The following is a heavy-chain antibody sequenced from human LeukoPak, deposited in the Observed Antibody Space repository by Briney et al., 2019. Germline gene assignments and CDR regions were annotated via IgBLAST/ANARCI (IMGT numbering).Heavy chain of an antibody. V-gene: IGHV4-34*01. J-gene: IGHJ6*03. CDR2: INHSGST. CDR1: GGSFSGYY. CDR3: AREVVPAANVYYYYMDV. Sequence: SETLSLTCAVYGGSFSGYYWSWIRQPPGKGLEWIGEINHSGSTNYNPSLKSRVTISVDTSKNQFSLKLSSVTAADTAVYYCAREVVPAANVYYYYMDVWGKGTTVTVSS. D-gene: IGHD2-2*01.